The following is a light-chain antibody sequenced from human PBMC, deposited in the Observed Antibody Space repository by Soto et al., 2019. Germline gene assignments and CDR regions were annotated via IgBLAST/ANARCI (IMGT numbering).Light chain of an antibody. J-gene: IGKJ2*01. Sequence: IHMTQSPSTVSASVGDVINISCRAAQDIGDWLAWYQQRPGEAPKLLIFHASTLHSGVPSRFSGSRSGTIFTLTVSGLQAEDFATYYCQQGKTFPYTFGQGTRLET. CDR2: HAS. V-gene: IGKV1-12*01. CDR1: QDIGDW. CDR3: QQGKTFPYT.